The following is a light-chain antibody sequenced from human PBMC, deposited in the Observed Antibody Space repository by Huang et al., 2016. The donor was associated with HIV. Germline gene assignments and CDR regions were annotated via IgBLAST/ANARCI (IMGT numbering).Light chain of an antibody. Sequence: DIQMTQSPPSLSASVGDRVTFTCRANQNITKSLNWYHQKPGKAPKLLIYTASTLEIGVPSRFSGGGSGSRFTLNITNLQPEDFATYYCQQSFSVPRTFG. CDR3: QQSFSVPRT. J-gene: IGKJ1*01. CDR2: TAS. CDR1: QNITKS. V-gene: IGKV1-39*01.